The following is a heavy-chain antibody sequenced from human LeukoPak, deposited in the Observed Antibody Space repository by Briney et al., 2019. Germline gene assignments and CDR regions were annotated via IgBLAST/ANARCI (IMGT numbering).Heavy chain of an antibody. Sequence: GGSLRLSCAASGFAFSSYSMNWVRQAPGKGLEWVSSISSSSSYIYYADSVKGRFTISRDNAKNSLYLQMNSLRAEDTAVYYCARVRLGNPYDALDIWGQGTMVTVSS. CDR3: ARVRLGNPYDALDI. CDR1: GFAFSSYS. CDR2: ISSSSSYI. V-gene: IGHV3-21*01. J-gene: IGHJ3*02. D-gene: IGHD7-27*01.